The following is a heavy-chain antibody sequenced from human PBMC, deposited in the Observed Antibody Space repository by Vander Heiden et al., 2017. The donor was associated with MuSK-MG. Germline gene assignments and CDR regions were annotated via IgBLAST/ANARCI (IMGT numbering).Heavy chain of an antibody. CDR1: GLVFNTDA. D-gene: IGHD2-21*01. J-gene: IGHJ4*02. CDR2: LSGSGSNT. V-gene: IGHV3-23*01. CDR3: AKAGCGGTCFSTFAY. Sequence: QLLESGGGLVQPGGSLRLSCAAAGLVFNTDAVAWVRQSPGKGLEWVSTLSGSGSNTYYADSVKGRFTISRDISKNMLYLQMNSLSADDTAVYYCAKAGCGGTCFSTFAYWGQGTLVTVSS.